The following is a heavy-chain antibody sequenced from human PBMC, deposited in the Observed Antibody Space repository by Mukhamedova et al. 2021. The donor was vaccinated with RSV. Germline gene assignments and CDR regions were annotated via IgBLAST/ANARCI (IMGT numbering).Heavy chain of an antibody. CDR3: ARSYGSGSYPTSYYYYMDD. CDR2: IIPILGIA. D-gene: IGHD3-10*01. V-gene: IGHV1-69*10. Sequence: AISWVRQAPGQGLEWMGGIIPILGIANYAQKFQGRVTITADKSTSTAYMELSSLRSEDTAVYYCARSYGSGSYPTSYYYYMDDWG. J-gene: IGHJ6*03. CDR1: A.